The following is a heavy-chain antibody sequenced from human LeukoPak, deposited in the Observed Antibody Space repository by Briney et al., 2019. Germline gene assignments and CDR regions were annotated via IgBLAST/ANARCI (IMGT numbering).Heavy chain of an antibody. J-gene: IGHJ4*02. CDR1: GFTFSSYA. D-gene: IGHD3-3*01. CDR3: AKPTIFGVVYY. CDR2: ISGSGGST. V-gene: IGHV3-23*01. Sequence: GGSLRLSCAASGFTFSSYAMSWVRQAPGKGLEWVSAISGSGGSTYYADSVKGRFTISRDNSKNTLYPQMNSLRAEDTAVYYCAKPTIFGVVYYWGQGTLVTVSS.